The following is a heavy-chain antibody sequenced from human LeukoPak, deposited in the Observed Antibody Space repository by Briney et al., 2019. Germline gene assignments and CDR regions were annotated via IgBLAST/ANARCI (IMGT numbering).Heavy chain of an antibody. CDR1: GFRVTNDY. Sequence: GGSLRLSCAVSGFRVTNDYMTWVRQAPGKGLEWLSGISVSGADTYYADSVKGRFTISRDNLKNTVSLRLNSLRAEDSAIYYCASRKEYSTSSVFYWGQGTRVTVSS. CDR3: ASRKEYSTSSVFY. CDR2: ISVSGADT. V-gene: IGHV3-23*01. D-gene: IGHD6-6*01. J-gene: IGHJ4*02.